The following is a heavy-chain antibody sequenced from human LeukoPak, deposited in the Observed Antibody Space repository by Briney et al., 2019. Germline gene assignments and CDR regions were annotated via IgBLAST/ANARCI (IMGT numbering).Heavy chain of an antibody. J-gene: IGHJ4*02. D-gene: IGHD2-15*01. CDR1: GFTFSIYA. Sequence: GGSLRLSCAASGFTFSIYAISWVRLAPGKGLEWVSSICGGGDTTYYADSVKGRFTISRDTSKNTLYLQMDGLRAEDMATYYCAKGRGGSCYSGLDSWGQGTLVTVSS. CDR3: AKGRGGSCYSGLDS. V-gene: IGHV3-23*01. CDR2: ICGGGDTT.